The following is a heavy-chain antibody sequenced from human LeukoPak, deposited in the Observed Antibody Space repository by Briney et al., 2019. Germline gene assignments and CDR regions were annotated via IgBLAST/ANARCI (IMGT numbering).Heavy chain of an antibody. Sequence: SKTLSLTCAVYGGSFSGYYWSWIRQPPGKGLEWIGEINHSGSTNYNPSLKSRVTISVDTSKNQFSLKLSSVTAADTAVYYCARPPLGDYYGSSGYYDWGQGTLVTVSS. CDR2: INHSGST. V-gene: IGHV4-34*01. CDR1: GGSFSGYY. J-gene: IGHJ4*02. D-gene: IGHD3-22*01. CDR3: ARPPLGDYYGSSGYYD.